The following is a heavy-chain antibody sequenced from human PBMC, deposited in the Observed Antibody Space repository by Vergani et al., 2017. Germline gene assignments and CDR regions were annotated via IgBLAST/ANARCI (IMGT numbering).Heavy chain of an antibody. Sequence: QVQLVESGGGLVKPGGSLRLSCAASGFTFSDYYMSWIRQAPGKGLEWVSYISSSGSTIYYADSVKGRFTISRDNAKNSLYLQMNSLRAEDTAVYYWARDRTTYYYDSSGPAPLDYWGQGTLVTVSS. D-gene: IGHD3-22*01. CDR1: GFTFSDYY. J-gene: IGHJ4*02. CDR2: ISSSGSTI. CDR3: ARDRTTYYYDSSGPAPLDY. V-gene: IGHV3-11*04.